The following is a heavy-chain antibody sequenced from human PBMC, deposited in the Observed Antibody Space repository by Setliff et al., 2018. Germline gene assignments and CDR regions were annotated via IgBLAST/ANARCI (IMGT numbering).Heavy chain of an antibody. CDR1: DDSFTSSRYY. CDR2: ISYSGTP. CDR3: VRPGGTTVVARHFDY. J-gene: IGHJ4*01. V-gene: IGHV4-39*01. D-gene: IGHD2-15*01. Sequence: SETLSLTCTVSDDSFTSSRYYWSWIRQAPGSGLEWIGSISYSGTPYYNASVESRVTISIDTSRNQFSLELRSVAVADTATYYCVRPGGTTVVARHFDYWGSGILVTVSS.